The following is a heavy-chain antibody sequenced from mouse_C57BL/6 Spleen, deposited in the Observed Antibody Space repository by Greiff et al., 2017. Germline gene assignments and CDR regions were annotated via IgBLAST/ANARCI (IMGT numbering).Heavy chain of an antibody. Sequence: EVHLVESEGGLVQPGSSMKLSCTASGFTFSDYYMAWVRQVPEKGLEWVANINYDGSSTYYLDSLKSRFIISRDNAKNILYLQMSSLKSEDTATYYCARITTVVAPNAMDYWGQGTSVTVSS. D-gene: IGHD1-1*01. V-gene: IGHV5-16*01. CDR1: GFTFSDYY. CDR3: ARITTVVAPNAMDY. CDR2: INYDGSST. J-gene: IGHJ4*01.